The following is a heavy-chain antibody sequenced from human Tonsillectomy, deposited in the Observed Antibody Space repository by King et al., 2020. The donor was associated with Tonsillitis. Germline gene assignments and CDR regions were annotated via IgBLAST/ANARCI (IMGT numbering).Heavy chain of an antibody. CDR3: AKDMWGPAAGPLDI. J-gene: IGHJ3*02. D-gene: IGHD6-19*01. V-gene: IGHV3-9*01. Sequence: QLVQSGGGLVQPGRSLRLSCAASGFTFDDYAMHWVRQAPGKGLEWGSVISCNSGSMGFADSVKGRFTISRDNAKNSLYLQMNSLRAEDTALYYCAKDMWGPAAGPLDIWGQGTMVTVSS. CDR1: GFTFDDYA. CDR2: ISCNSGSM.